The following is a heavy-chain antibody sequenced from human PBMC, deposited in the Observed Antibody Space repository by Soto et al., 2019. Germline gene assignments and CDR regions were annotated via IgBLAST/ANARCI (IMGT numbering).Heavy chain of an antibody. CDR2: MYYSGNT. CDR3: VTTWVADYRKHSNVYYYFDS. CDR1: GVFISSSPYY. D-gene: IGHD3-22*01. J-gene: IGHJ4*02. V-gene: IGHV4-39*01. Sequence: PSETLSLTCSVAGVFISSSPYYWAWIRQPPGKELEWIGSMYYSGNTYYNPSLKSRVTISVDTSKNQFSLQLTSVTAADTAVYHCVTTWVADYRKHSNVYYYFDSWGQGARDPVS.